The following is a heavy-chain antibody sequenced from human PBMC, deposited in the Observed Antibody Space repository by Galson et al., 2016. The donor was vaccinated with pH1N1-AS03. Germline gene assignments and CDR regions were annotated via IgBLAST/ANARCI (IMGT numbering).Heavy chain of an antibody. CDR1: GGSVSTDPYY. D-gene: IGHD3-16*02. V-gene: IGHV4-61*03. Sequence: SETLSLTCTVSGGSVSTDPYYWSWIRQPPRKGLEWIGYITYSGIAYYNPSLKSRITISVDTSKNHLALKLTSVSAADTAVYYCGSYRGVPFFDSWGQGILVTVSS. J-gene: IGHJ4*02. CDR2: ITYSGIA. CDR3: GSYRGVPFFDS.